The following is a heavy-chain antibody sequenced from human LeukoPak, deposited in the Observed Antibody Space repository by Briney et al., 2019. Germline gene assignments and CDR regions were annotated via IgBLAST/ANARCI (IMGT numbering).Heavy chain of an antibody. CDR2: IYYSGST. D-gene: IGHD2-2*01. Sequence: SETLSLTCTVSGGSISSYYWSWIRQPPGKGLEWIGYIYYSGSTNYNPSLKSRVTISVDTSKNQFSLKLSSVTAADTAVYYCARGHHCSSTSCYAHYYYYMDVWGKGTTVTVSS. CDR3: ARGHHCSSTSCYAHYYYYMDV. J-gene: IGHJ6*03. CDR1: GGSISSYY. V-gene: IGHV4-59*12.